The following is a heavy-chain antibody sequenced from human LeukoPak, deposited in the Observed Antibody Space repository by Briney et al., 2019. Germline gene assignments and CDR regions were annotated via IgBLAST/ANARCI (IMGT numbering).Heavy chain of an antibody. V-gene: IGHV3-23*01. CDR2: INATCINT. CDR1: GFTFKCCA. CDR3: AKPISGGLAVSADWFDP. Sequence: GGSLRLSCAASGFTFKCCARRWGRQAPGKGVQWVSTINATCINTYYPDSVRGRFTISRDNSKDTLYLQLNSLRAEDTAIYFCAKPISGGLAVSADWFDPWGQGTLVIVSS. D-gene: IGHD6-19*01. J-gene: IGHJ5*02.